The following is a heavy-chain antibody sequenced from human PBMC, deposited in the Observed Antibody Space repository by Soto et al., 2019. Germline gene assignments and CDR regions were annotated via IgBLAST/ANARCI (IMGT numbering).Heavy chain of an antibody. CDR3: ARKLQYYYGMDV. J-gene: IGHJ6*04. CDR2: ITASGSTI. V-gene: IGHV3-48*03. Sequence: GGSLRLSCAASGFTFSSYEMNWVRQAPGKGLEWVSYITASGSTIYYADSVKGRFTISRDNARNSLYLQMNSLRAEDTAVYYCARKLQYYYGMDVWGKGTKVTVSS. CDR1: GFTFSSYE.